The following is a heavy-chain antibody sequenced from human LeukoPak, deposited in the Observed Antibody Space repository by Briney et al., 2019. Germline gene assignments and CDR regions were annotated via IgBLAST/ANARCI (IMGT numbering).Heavy chain of an antibody. Sequence: SQTLSLTCTVSGGYISSGGYYWSWIRQPPGKGLEWIGYIYHSGSTYYNPSLKSRVTISVDRSKNQFSLKLSSVTAADTAVYYCARGSLGYCRSTSCSNWFDPWGQGTLVTVSS. CDR2: IYHSGST. CDR1: GGYISSGGYY. J-gene: IGHJ5*02. CDR3: ARGSLGYCRSTSCSNWFDP. D-gene: IGHD2-2*01. V-gene: IGHV4-30-2*01.